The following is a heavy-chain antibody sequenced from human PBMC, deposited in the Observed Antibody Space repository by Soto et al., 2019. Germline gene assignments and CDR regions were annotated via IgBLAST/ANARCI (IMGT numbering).Heavy chain of an antibody. CDR3: ARDDLYEDNGLDS. D-gene: IGHD5-12*01. V-gene: IGHV3-33*01. CDR2: IVHDGSED. Sequence: QVQLVESGGGVVQPGRSLRISCEASGFAFNGHGMHWVRQAPGKGLEWVAVIVHDGSEDFYADSVRGRFTISRDNSKNVLYLEMNSLRVEDTDVYYCARDDLYEDNGLDSWGQGTLVTVSP. J-gene: IGHJ5*01. CDR1: GFAFNGHG.